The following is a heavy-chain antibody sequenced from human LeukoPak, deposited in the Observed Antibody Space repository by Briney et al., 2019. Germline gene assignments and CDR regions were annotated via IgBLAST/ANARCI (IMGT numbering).Heavy chain of an antibody. D-gene: IGHD6-13*01. V-gene: IGHV1-69*04. CDR3: ARALYSSIPGEGYNWFDP. CDR1: GGTFSSYA. Sequence: GSSVKVSCKASGGTFSSYAISWVRQAPGQGLEWMGRIIPILGIANYAQKFQGRVTFTADKSTSTAYMELSSLRSEDTAVYYCARALYSSIPGEGYNWFDPWGQGTLVTVSS. CDR2: IIPILGIA. J-gene: IGHJ5*02.